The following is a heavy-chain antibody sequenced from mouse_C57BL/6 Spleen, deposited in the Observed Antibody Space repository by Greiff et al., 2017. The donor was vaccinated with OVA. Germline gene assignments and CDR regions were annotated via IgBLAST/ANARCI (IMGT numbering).Heavy chain of an antibody. Sequence: QVQLQQSGAELVKPGASVKMSCKASGYTFTSYWITWVKQRPGQGLEWIGDIYPGSGSTNYNGKFKSKATLTVDTSSSTAYMQLSSLTSEDSAVYYCARTDPYGPLDYWGQGTTLTVSS. J-gene: IGHJ2*01. CDR1: GYTFTSYW. D-gene: IGHD1-1*02. CDR2: IYPGSGST. V-gene: IGHV1-55*01. CDR3: ARTDPYGPLDY.